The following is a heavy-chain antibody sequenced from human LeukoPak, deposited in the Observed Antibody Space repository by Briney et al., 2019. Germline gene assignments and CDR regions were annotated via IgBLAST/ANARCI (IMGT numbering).Heavy chain of an antibody. CDR1: GFTFSSYW. D-gene: IGHD7-27*01. CDR2: INTDGSST. J-gene: IGHJ3*02. Sequence: AGGSLRLSCAASGFTFSSYWMHWVRQAPGKGLVWVSRINTDGSSTSYADSVKGRFTISRDNAKNTLYLQMNSLRAEDTAVYYCARGGLTGDHDAFDIWGQGTMVTVSS. V-gene: IGHV3-74*01. CDR3: ARGGLTGDHDAFDI.